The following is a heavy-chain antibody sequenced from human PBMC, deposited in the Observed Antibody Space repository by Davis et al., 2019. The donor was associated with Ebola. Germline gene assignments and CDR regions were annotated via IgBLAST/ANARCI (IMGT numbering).Heavy chain of an antibody. V-gene: IGHV3-21*01. CDR3: ARDFPRFPYGMDV. CDR2: ISGSSSYI. J-gene: IGHJ6*02. Sequence: GESLKIPCAASGFTFSSYSMNSVRQAPGKGLEWVSSISGSSSYIYYADSVKGRFTISRDNAKNSLYLQMNSLRAEDTAVYYCARDFPRFPYGMDVWGQGTTVTVSS. D-gene: IGHD3-10*01. CDR1: GFTFSSYS.